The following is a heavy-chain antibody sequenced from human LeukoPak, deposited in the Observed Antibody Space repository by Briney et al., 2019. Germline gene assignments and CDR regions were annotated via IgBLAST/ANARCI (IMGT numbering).Heavy chain of an antibody. V-gene: IGHV1-24*01. D-gene: IGHD3-22*01. CDR1: GYTLTELS. CDR2: FDPEDGET. Sequence: ASVKVSCKVSGYTLTELSMHWVRQAPGKGLEWMGGFDPEDGETIYAQKFQGRVTITADTSTDTAYMELSSLRSEDTAVYYCATRTDYYDSSGYTFDIWGQGTMVTVSS. J-gene: IGHJ3*02. CDR3: ATRTDYYDSSGYTFDI.